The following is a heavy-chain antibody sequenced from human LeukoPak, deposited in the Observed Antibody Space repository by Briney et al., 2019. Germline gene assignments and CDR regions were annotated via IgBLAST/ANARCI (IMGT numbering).Heavy chain of an antibody. CDR3: AKAAYYYGSDPYGMDV. Sequence: GGSLRLSCAASGFTFSSYAMSWVRQAPGKGLEWVSAISGSGGSTYYADSVKGRFTISRDNSKNPLYLQMNSLRAEDTAVYYCAKAAYYYGSDPYGMDVWGQGTTVTVSS. CDR2: ISGSGGST. CDR1: GFTFSSYA. J-gene: IGHJ6*02. V-gene: IGHV3-23*01. D-gene: IGHD3-10*01.